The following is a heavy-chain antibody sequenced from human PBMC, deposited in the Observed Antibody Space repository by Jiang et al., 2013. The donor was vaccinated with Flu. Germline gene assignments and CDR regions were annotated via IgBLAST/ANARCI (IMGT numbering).Heavy chain of an antibody. CDR2: IYHSGST. J-gene: IGHJ4*02. CDR3: ARTYYDFWSGYSPFDY. V-gene: IGHV4-4*02. D-gene: IGHD3-3*01. CDR1: GGSISSSNW. Sequence: LVKPSGTLSLTCAVSGGSISSSNWWSWVRQPPGKGLEWIGEIYHSGSTNYNPSPKSRVTISVDKSKNQFSLKLSSVTAADTAVYYCARTYYDFWSGYSPFDYWGQGTLVTVSS.